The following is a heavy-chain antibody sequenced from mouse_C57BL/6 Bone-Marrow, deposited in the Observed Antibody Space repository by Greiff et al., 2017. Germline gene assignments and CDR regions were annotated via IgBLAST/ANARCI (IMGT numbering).Heavy chain of an antibody. CDR3: ARGGLRFDY. J-gene: IGHJ2*01. Sequence: QVQLQQSGAELVRPGASVKLSCKASGYTFTDYYINWVKQRPGQGLEWIARIYPGSGNTYYNEKFKGKATLTAEKSSSTAYMQLSSLTSEDSAVYFCARGGLRFDYWGQGTTLTVSS. CDR2: IYPGSGNT. D-gene: IGHD2-4*01. V-gene: IGHV1-76*01. CDR1: GYTFTDYY.